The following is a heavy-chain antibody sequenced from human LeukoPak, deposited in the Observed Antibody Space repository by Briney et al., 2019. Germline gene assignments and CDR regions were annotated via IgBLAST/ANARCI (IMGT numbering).Heavy chain of an antibody. CDR2: IYYSGTT. CDR1: GGSISSSPYY. Sequence: SETLSLTCTVSGGSISSSPYYWGWIRQPPGKGLEWIGSIYYSGTTHYSPSLESRVTISVDTSKNQFSLKLASVTAADTAIYFCARAADYGDSNFDYWGQGTLVTVSS. D-gene: IGHD4-17*01. V-gene: IGHV4-39*07. CDR3: ARAADYGDSNFDY. J-gene: IGHJ4*02.